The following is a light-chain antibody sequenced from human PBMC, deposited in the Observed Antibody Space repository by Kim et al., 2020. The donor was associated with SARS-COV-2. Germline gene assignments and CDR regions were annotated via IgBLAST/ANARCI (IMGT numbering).Light chain of an antibody. V-gene: IGKV3-11*01. CDR1: QSVSSY. J-gene: IGKJ4*01. CDR2: DAS. Sequence: PGDSATHSCRASQSVSSYLAWYQQKPGQAPRLLIYDASNRATGIPARFSGSGSGTDFTLTISSLEPEDFAVYYCQQRSNWPPLLTFGGGTKVDIK. CDR3: QQRSNWPPLLT.